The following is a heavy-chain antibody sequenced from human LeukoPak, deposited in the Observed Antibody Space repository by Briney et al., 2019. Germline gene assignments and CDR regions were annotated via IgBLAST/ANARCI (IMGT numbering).Heavy chain of an antibody. Sequence: ASVKVSCKVSGYTLTELSMHWVRQAPGKGLEWMGGFDPEDGETIYAQKFQGRVTMTEDTSIDTAYMELSSLRSEDTAVYYCATVYYDKRRSFDYWGRGTLVTVSS. CDR3: ATVYYDKRRSFDY. CDR2: FDPEDGET. J-gene: IGHJ4*02. V-gene: IGHV1-24*01. CDR1: GYTLTELS. D-gene: IGHD3-22*01.